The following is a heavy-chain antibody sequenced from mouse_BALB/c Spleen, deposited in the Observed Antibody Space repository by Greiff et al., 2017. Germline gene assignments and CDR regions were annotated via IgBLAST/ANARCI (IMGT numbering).Heavy chain of an antibody. J-gene: IGHJ3*01. V-gene: IGHV3-2*02. CDR1: GYSITSDYA. Sequence: EVQLQQSGPGLVKPSQSLSLTCTVTGYSITSDYAWNWIRQFPGNKLEWMGYISYSGSTSYNPSLKSRISITRDTSKNQFFLQLNSVTTEDTATYYCARGYYYGRFAYWGQGTLVTVSA. D-gene: IGHD1-1*01. CDR2: ISYSGST. CDR3: ARGYYYGRFAY.